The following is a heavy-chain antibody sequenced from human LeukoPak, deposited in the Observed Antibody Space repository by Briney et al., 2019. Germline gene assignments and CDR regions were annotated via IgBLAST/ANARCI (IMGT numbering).Heavy chain of an antibody. CDR2: INPNSGGT. Sequence: PVASVKVSCKASGYTFTAYYIHWVRQAPGQGLEWMGWINPNSGGTVYAQNFQGRLSMTRDTSITTVYMELNRLRSDDTAVYYCARDYDYGVDYWGQGTLVTVSS. V-gene: IGHV1-2*02. CDR1: GYTFTAYY. CDR3: ARDYDYGVDY. D-gene: IGHD4-17*01. J-gene: IGHJ4*02.